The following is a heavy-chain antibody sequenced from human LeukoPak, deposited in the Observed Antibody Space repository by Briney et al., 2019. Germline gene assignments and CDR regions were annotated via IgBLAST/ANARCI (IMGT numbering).Heavy chain of an antibody. V-gene: IGHV1-8*01. Sequence: SSVTVSCKPSRYTFTSYDINWVRQAAGQGVEWMGWMNPNSGNTDYAQKFQGRVTMTRNTSISTAYMELSSLRSEDTAVYYCARGHSYNWTPDYWGQGTLVTVSS. J-gene: IGHJ4*02. CDR1: RYTFTSYD. D-gene: IGHD1-20*01. CDR3: ARGHSYNWTPDY. CDR2: MNPNSGNT.